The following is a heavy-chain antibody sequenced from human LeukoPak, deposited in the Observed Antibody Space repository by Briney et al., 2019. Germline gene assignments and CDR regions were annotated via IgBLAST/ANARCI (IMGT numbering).Heavy chain of an antibody. Sequence: ASVKVSCKASGYTFTGYYMHWVRQAPGQGLEWMGWINPNSGGTSYAQKFQGRVTMTRDMSTSTVYMELSSLRSEDTAVYYCARDRLEWLFQSDYYYMDVWGKGTTVTVSS. CDR3: ARDRLEWLFQSDYYYMDV. J-gene: IGHJ6*03. D-gene: IGHD3-3*01. CDR2: INPNSGGT. V-gene: IGHV1-2*02. CDR1: GYTFTGYY.